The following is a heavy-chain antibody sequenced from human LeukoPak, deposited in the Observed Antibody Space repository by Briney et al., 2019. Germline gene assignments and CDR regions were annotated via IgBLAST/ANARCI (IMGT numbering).Heavy chain of an antibody. CDR1: GGSISNNY. V-gene: IGHV4-59*12. CDR2: ISYSGST. CDR3: ARSEYSSSFDY. J-gene: IGHJ4*02. D-gene: IGHD6-6*01. Sequence: SETLSLTCTVSGGSISNNYWSWIRQPPGKGLEWIGCISYSGSTNYNPALKSRVTISLETSKNQFSLKLTSVTAADTAVYYCARSEYSSSFDYWGQGSLVTVSS.